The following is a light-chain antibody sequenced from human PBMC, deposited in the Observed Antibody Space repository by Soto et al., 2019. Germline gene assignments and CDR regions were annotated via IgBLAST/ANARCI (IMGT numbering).Light chain of an antibody. CDR1: QSISSW. Sequence: DIQMTQSPSALSASVGDRVTITCRASQSISSWLAWYQQKPGKAPKLLIYKASSLESGGPSRFSGSGSGTEFTPTVSCLQPDDFATYYCQQYDSYSQTFGEGTKVVI. V-gene: IGKV1-5*03. CDR2: KAS. CDR3: QQYDSYSQT. J-gene: IGKJ4*02.